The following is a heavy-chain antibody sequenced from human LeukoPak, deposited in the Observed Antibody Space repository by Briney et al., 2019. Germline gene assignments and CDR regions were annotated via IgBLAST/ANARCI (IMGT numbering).Heavy chain of an antibody. CDR2: ISSSGSTI. CDR1: GFTFSDYY. V-gene: IGHV3-11*01. CDR3: ARESYKAPFDY. D-gene: IGHD5-24*01. Sequence: GGSRRLSCAASGFTFSDYYMSWIRQAPGKGLEWVSYISSSGSTIYYADSVKGRFTISRDNAKNSLYLQMNSLRAEDTAVYYCARESYKAPFDYWGQGTLVTVSS. J-gene: IGHJ4*02.